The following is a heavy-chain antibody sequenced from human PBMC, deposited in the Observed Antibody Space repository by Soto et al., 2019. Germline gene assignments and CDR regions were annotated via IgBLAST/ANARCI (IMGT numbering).Heavy chain of an antibody. Sequence: DVQLLESGGDLVQPGGSLRLSCAASGFTFSSYAMSWVRQAPGKGLEWVSSVSAGGDMTYYSDSVKGRFTISRDNSNKALFLQMNSLRAEDTALYYCARGDRGGSGSPASYYYSGLDVWGQGTTVTVSS. D-gene: IGHD3-10*01. CDR1: GFTFSSYA. V-gene: IGHV3-23*01. J-gene: IGHJ6*02. CDR3: ARGDRGGSGSPASYYYSGLDV. CDR2: VSAGGDMT.